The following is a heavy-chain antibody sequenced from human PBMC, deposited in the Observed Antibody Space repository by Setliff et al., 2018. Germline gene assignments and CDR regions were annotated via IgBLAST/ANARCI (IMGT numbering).Heavy chain of an antibody. J-gene: IGHJ3*02. D-gene: IGHD1-26*01. Sequence: SETLSLTCTVSGGSISSGGYYWSWIRQHPGKGLEWVGHIYYSGSTYYNPSLKSRVTISIDTSKNQFSLKLSSVTAADTAVYYCARGGDSGSYFLANHDAFDIWGQGTMVTVSS. CDR1: GGSISSGGYY. CDR3: ARGGDSGSYFLANHDAFDI. CDR2: IYYSGST. V-gene: IGHV4-31*03.